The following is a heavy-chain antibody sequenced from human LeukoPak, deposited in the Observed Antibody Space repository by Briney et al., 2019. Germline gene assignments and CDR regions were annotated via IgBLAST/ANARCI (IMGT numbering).Heavy chain of an antibody. CDR3: AKDLNDYGDYGVVGYFDY. Sequence: GGSLRLSCAASGFTFYSYVMTWVRQPPGKGLEWVSGIGGGGTTNYADSVKGRFAISRDNSKNTLFLQMNSLRAEDTAVYYCAKDLNDYGDYGVVGYFDYWGQGTLVTVSS. D-gene: IGHD4-17*01. V-gene: IGHV3-23*01. J-gene: IGHJ4*02. CDR1: GFTFYSYV. CDR2: IGGGGTT.